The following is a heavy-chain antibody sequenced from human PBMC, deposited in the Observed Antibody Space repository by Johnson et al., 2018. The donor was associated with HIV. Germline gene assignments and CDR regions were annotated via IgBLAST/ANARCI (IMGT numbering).Heavy chain of an antibody. CDR1: GFTFDDYS. CDR2: ISWNGGST. CDR3: ARGAALPAAFDI. Sequence: VQLVESGGGLVQPGRSLRLSCAASGFTFDDYSMHWVRQAPGKGLEWVSGISWNGGSTYYADSVKGRFTISRDNSKNTLYLQMNSLRAEDTAVYYCARGAALPAAFDIWGQGTMVTVSS. J-gene: IGHJ3*02. V-gene: IGHV3-9*01. D-gene: IGHD2-15*01.